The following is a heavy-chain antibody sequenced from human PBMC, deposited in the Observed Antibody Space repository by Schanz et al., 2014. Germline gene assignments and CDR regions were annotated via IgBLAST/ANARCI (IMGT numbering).Heavy chain of an antibody. V-gene: IGHV3-11*01. CDR3: ARAPPPYSSSPYYWYYGMDV. D-gene: IGHD6-6*01. CDR1: GFTFSDYY. J-gene: IGHJ6*02. Sequence: QVQLVESGGGLVKPGGSLRLSCAASGFTFSDYYMNWIRQAPGKGLEWVSYISNSGYTIYYADSVKGRFTISRDNAKNSLYPQMNSLRAEATAVYYCARAPPPYSSSPYYWYYGMDVWGQGTTVTVSS. CDR2: ISNSGYTI.